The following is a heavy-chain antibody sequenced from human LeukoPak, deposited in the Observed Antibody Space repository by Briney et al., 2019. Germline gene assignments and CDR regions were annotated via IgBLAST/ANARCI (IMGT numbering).Heavy chain of an antibody. J-gene: IGHJ4*02. Sequence: PGGSLRLSCAASGFTFSSYAMSWVRQAPGKGLEWVSAISGSGGSTYCADSVKGRFTISRDNSKNTLYLQMNSLRAEDTAVYYCAKDKAWELLGTFDYWGQGTLVTVSS. CDR3: AKDKAWELLGTFDY. CDR1: GFTFSSYA. V-gene: IGHV3-23*01. D-gene: IGHD1-26*01. CDR2: ISGSGGST.